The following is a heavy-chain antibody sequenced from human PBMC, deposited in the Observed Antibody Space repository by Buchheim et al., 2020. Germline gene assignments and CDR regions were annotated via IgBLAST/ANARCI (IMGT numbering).Heavy chain of an antibody. D-gene: IGHD4-17*01. CDR1: GFTFSSYW. J-gene: IGHJ6*02. CDR2: IKQDGSEK. Sequence: EVQLVESGGGLVQPGGSLRLSCAASGFTFSSYWMSWVRQAPGKGLEWVANIKQDGSEKYYVDSVKGRFTISRDNAKNSLYLQMNSLRAEDTDVYYCARADGTTVTTHQEDYYYYGMDVWGQGTT. V-gene: IGHV3-7*01. CDR3: ARADGTTVTTHQEDYYYYGMDV.